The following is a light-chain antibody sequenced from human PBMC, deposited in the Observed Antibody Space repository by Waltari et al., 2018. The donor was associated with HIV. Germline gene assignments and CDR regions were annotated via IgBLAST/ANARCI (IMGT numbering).Light chain of an antibody. CDR2: LGS. Sequence: DIAMTQSPLSLPVTPGEPASIPCRSSQSLLHSNGYNYLDWYLQKPGQSPQLLIYLGSNRASGVPDRFSGSGSGTDFTLKISRVEAGDVGVYYCMQALQTPLITFGQGTRLESK. J-gene: IGKJ5*01. V-gene: IGKV2-28*01. CDR3: MQALQTPLIT. CDR1: QSLLHSNGYNY.